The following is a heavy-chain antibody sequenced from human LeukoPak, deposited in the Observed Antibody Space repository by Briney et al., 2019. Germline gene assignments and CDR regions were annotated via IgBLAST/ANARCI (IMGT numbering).Heavy chain of an antibody. V-gene: IGHV1-58*02. CDR1: GFTFTSSA. CDR2: IVVGSGNT. J-gene: IGHJ4*02. Sequence: GTSVKVSCKASGFTFTSSAMQWVRQARGQRLEWIGWIVVGSGNTNYAQKFQERVTITRDMSTSTAYMELSSLRSQDTAVYYCAAGSRPSLTVNPFDYWGQGTLVTVSS. CDR3: AAGSRPSLTVNPFDY. D-gene: IGHD4-17*01.